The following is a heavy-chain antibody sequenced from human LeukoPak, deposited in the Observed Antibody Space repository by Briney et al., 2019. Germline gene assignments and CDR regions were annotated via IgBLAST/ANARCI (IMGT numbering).Heavy chain of an antibody. J-gene: IGHJ4*02. Sequence: GGSLRLSCAASGFIFSHYDMNWVRQAPGKGLEWVSGITSRSTTYYADSVKGRFTISRDNSKNMVWLQINSPTAEDTATYYCAKDGNWARFEDWGQGTLVTVSS. D-gene: IGHD7-27*01. V-gene: IGHV3-23*01. CDR1: GFIFSHYD. CDR2: ITSRSTT. CDR3: AKDGNWARFED.